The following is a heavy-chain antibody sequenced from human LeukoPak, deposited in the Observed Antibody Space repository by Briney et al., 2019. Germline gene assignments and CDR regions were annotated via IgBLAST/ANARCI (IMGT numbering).Heavy chain of an antibody. V-gene: IGHV4-59*12. CDR2: IYYSGST. CDR3: ARVLRGTTGTTEGSFDY. Sequence: PSETLSLTCTVSGGSISSYYWSWIRQPPGKGLEWIGYIYYSGSTNYNPSLKSRVTISVDTSKNQFSLKLSSVTAADTAVYYCARVLRGTTGTTEGSFDYWGQGTLVTVSS. J-gene: IGHJ4*02. CDR1: GGSISSYY. D-gene: IGHD1-1*01.